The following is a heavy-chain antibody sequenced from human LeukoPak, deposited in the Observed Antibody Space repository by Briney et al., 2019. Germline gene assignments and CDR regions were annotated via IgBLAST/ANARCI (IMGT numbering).Heavy chain of an antibody. CDR1: RXTFSNYW. J-gene: IGHJ4*02. D-gene: IGHD4-23*01. CDR2: IKQDGSEK. Sequence: GGSLRLSCAASRXTFSNYWMSWVRQAPGKGLEWVANIKQDGSEKYYVDSVKGRFTISRDNARNSLYLQMNSLRAEDTAVYYCARVNGDYGGSFDFWGQGILVTVSS. CDR3: ARVNGDYGGSFDF. V-gene: IGHV3-7*04.